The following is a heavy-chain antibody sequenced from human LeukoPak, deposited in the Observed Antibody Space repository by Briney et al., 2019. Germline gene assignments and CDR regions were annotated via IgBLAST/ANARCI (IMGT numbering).Heavy chain of an antibody. Sequence: GGSLRLSCAASGFTFRSYWMSWVRQASGKGLEWVANINQDGSEKYYVDSVKGRFTISRDDAKNSLYLQMNSLRAEDTAVYYCAANGGPFDFWGQGTLITVSS. CDR1: GFTFRSYW. J-gene: IGHJ4*02. D-gene: IGHD4-23*01. CDR3: AANGGPFDF. V-gene: IGHV3-7*05. CDR2: INQDGSEK.